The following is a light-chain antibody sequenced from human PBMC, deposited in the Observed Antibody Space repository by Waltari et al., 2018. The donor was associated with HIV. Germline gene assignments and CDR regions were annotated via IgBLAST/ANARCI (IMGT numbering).Light chain of an antibody. J-gene: IGLJ2*01. CDR3: ATWDDSLNGPL. CDR1: GYNLGSNG. Sequence: QSVLIPPPSPAGPPGPRVTTPCSGFGYNLGSNGGIWYQQFPGTAPKVLMSANNQRPSGVPDRFSASKSGTSASLAISGLHSEDEADYYCATWDDSLNGPLFGGGTKLTVL. V-gene: IGLV1-44*01. CDR2: ANN.